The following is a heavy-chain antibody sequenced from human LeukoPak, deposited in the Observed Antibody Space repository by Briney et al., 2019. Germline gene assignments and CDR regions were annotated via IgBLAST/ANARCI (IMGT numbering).Heavy chain of an antibody. CDR2: IYYSGST. CDR1: GGSISSYY. V-gene: IGHV4-59*08. Sequence: SETLSLTCTVSGGSISSYYWSWIRQPPGKGLEWIGYIYYSGSTNYNPSLKSRVTISVETSKNQFSLKLSSVTAADTAVYYCARHYGYYYGMDVWGQGTTVTVSS. J-gene: IGHJ6*02. D-gene: IGHD3-10*01. CDR3: ARHYGYYYGMDV.